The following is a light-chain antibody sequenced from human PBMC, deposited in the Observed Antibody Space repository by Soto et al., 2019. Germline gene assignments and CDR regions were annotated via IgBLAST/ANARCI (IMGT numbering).Light chain of an antibody. Sequence: EIVMTQSPATLSVSPGERATLSCRASQSVSSNLAWYQQKGGQAPRLLIYGASTRATGTPARFSGSGSGTEFTLIISSLQSEDFAVFYCQQYNNWPLTFGGGTKVEIK. J-gene: IGKJ4*01. CDR1: QSVSSN. CDR2: GAS. V-gene: IGKV3-15*01. CDR3: QQYNNWPLT.